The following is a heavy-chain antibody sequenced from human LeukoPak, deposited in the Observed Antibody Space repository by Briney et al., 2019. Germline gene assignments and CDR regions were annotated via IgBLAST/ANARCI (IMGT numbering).Heavy chain of an antibody. D-gene: IGHD6-13*01. CDR2: INTYDGYT. V-gene: IGHV1-18*01. CDR3: ATDQVQGSWKMDAFDL. Sequence: GASVKVSCKSSGYNFINYGISWVRQAPGQGLEWMGWINTYDGYTKYAQNLQGRVTMTEDTSTDTAYMELSSLTSDDTAVYYCATDQVQGSWKMDAFDLWGQGTMVTVSS. J-gene: IGHJ3*01. CDR1: GYNFINYG.